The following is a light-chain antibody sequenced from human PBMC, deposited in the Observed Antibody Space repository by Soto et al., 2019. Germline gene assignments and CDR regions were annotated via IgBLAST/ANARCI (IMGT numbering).Light chain of an antibody. CDR3: CSYSGSYV. CDR1: STDVTIHNL. V-gene: IGLV2-23*02. Sequence: QSALTQPASVSGSPGQSITISCTGTSTDVTIHNLVSWYQQHPGKAPKLLIFEVNKRPSGVSSRFSGSKSGNTASLTISGLQAVYETDYYCCSYSGSYVFGSGTKLTVL. J-gene: IGLJ1*01. CDR2: EVN.